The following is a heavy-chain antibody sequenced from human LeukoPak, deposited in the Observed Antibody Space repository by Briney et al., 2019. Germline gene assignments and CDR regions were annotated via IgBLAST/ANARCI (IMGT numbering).Heavy chain of an antibody. CDR3: AKEGLGYSYAPPDY. CDR2: ISYDGSNK. J-gene: IGHJ4*02. Sequence: GGSLRLSCAASGFTLSSYGMHWVRQAPGKGLEWVAVISYDGSNKYYADSVKGRFTISRDNSKNTLHLQMNSLRAEDTAVYYCAKEGLGYSYAPPDYWGQGTLVTVSS. CDR1: GFTLSSYG. V-gene: IGHV3-30*18. D-gene: IGHD5-18*01.